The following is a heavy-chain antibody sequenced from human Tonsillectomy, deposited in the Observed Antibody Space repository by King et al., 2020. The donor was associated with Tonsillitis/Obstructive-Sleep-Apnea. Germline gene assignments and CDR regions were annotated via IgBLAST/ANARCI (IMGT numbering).Heavy chain of an antibody. V-gene: IGHV4-34*01. CDR3: ASGYCSGGSCYSYPYDY. J-gene: IGHJ4*02. D-gene: IGHD2-15*01. Sequence: VQLQQWGAGLLKPSETLSLPCAVYGGSFSGYYWSWIRQPPGKGLEWIGEINHSGSTNYNPSLKSRVTISVDTSKNQFSLKLSSVTAADTAVYYCASGYCSGGSCYSYPYDYWGQGTLVTVSS. CDR2: INHSGST. CDR1: GGSFSGYY.